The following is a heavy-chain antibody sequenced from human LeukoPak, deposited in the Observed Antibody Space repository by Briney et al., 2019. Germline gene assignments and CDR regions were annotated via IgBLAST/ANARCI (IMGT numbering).Heavy chain of an antibody. Sequence: GGSLRLSCAASGFTFSNYWMSWVRQAPGKGLEWVANIKQDGSEKYYVDSVKGRFTISRDNAKNSLYLQMNSLRAEDTAVYYCARTHCSGGSCYSGWFDPWGQGTLVTVSS. V-gene: IGHV3-7*03. CDR2: IKQDGSEK. CDR3: ARTHCSGGSCYSGWFDP. J-gene: IGHJ5*02. D-gene: IGHD2-15*01. CDR1: GFTFSNYW.